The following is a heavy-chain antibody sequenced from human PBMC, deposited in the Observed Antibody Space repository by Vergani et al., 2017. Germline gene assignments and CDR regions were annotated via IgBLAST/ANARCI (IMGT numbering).Heavy chain of an antibody. CDR3: ARDHCSSTSCYPDY. CDR2: ISGSGGST. Sequence: EVQLLESGGGLVQPGGSLRLSCAASGFTFSSYAMSWVRQAPGKGLEWVSAISGSGGSTYYADSVKGRFTISRDNAKNSLYLQMNSLRAEDTAVYYCARDHCSSTSCYPDYWGQGTLVTVSS. D-gene: IGHD2-2*01. V-gene: IGHV3-23*01. J-gene: IGHJ4*02. CDR1: GFTFSSYA.